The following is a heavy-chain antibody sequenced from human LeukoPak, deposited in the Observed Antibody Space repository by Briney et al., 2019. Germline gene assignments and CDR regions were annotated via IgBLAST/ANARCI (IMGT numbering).Heavy chain of an antibody. V-gene: IGHV5-51*01. CDR1: GYNFANYW. D-gene: IGHD6-13*01. CDR2: IYPGGSDT. CDR3: ARRGTAQWFDP. J-gene: IGHJ5*02. Sequence: GESLKISCKGSGYNFANYWIGWVRQMPGKGLEWMGIIYPGGSDTRYSPSFQGQVAISADKSISTAYLQWSSLKASDTAIYYCARRGTAQWFDPWGQGTLVSVSS.